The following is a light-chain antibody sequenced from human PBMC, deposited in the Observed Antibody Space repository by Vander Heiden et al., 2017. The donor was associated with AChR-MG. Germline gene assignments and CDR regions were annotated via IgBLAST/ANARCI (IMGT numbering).Light chain of an antibody. V-gene: IGLV3-1*01. J-gene: IGLJ3*02. CDR1: GLGNKY. CDR3: QAWDSRSNWV. Sequence: SYELTQPPSVSVSPGQTASITCSGDGLGNKYASWYQQKPGQSPVLVIHQNDKRPSGIPERFSGSSSGNTATLTISGTQSLDEADYVCQAWDSRSNWVFGGGTKLTVL. CDR2: QND.